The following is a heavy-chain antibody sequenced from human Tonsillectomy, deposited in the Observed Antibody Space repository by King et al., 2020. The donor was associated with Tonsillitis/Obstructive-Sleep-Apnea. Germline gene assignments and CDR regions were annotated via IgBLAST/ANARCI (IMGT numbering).Heavy chain of an antibody. J-gene: IGHJ3*02. D-gene: IGHD3-22*01. CDR1: GFTFSSYA. V-gene: IGHV3-30*04. Sequence: VQLVESGGGVVQPGRSLRLSCAASGFTFSSYAIHWVRQAPGKGLEWVAVISYDGSNKYYADSVKGRFTISRDNSKNTLDLQMNSLRAEDTAVYYCAREGIYDSSGYADAFDIWAQGTMVTVSS. CDR3: AREGIYDSSGYADAFDI. CDR2: ISYDGSNK.